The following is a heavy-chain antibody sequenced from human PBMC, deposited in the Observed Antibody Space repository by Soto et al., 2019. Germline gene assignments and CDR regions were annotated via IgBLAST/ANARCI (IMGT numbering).Heavy chain of an antibody. CDR3: XRXVSSRYFDL. V-gene: IGHV3-33*01. J-gene: IGHJ2*01. CDR1: GFTFRNYG. Sequence: QVQLVESGGGVVQPGRSLRLSCAASGFTFRNYGMHWVRQAPGKGLEWVALIWYDGSNTFYKDSVKGRFTISRDNSKXXLXXXXXXXXXXXXXVYYXXRXVSSRYFDLWGRGSLVTVSS. CDR2: IWYDGSNT. D-gene: IGHD3-10*01.